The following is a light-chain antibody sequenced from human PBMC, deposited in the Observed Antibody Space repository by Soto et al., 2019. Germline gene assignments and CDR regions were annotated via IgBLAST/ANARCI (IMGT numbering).Light chain of an antibody. J-gene: IGLJ1*01. CDR2: GNN. V-gene: IGLV1-40*01. CDR3: QSYDSSLSARYV. Sequence: QSVLTQPPSVSGAPGQRVTISCTGSSSNIGAGYDVHWYQQLPGTAPKLLIYGNNNRPSRVPDRFSGSKSGTSASLAITGLQAEDEADYYCQSYDSSLSARYVFGTGTKLTVL. CDR1: SSNIGAGYD.